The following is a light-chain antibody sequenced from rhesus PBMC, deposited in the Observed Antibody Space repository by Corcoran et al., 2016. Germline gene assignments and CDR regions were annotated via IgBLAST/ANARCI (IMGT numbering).Light chain of an antibody. J-gene: IGKJ3*01. Sequence: DIQMTQSPSSLSASVGDRVTITCRASQGINNYLSWYQQKPGKAPKPQIYSASSLETGVPSRFSGSRSGTDYTLTISSLQPEDIATYYCQQYNNSPFTFGPGTKLDIK. CDR3: QQYNNSPFT. CDR2: SAS. V-gene: IGKV1-66*01. CDR1: QGINNY.